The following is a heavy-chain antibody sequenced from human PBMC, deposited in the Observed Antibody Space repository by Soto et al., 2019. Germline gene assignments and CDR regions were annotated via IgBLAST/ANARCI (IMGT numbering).Heavy chain of an antibody. D-gene: IGHD4-17*01. V-gene: IGHV4-59*01. CDR2: IHDLGRT. CDR1: GGSISSYY. Sequence: PSETLSLTCTVSGGSISSYYCSWIRQAPGKGLEWIGYIHDLGRTNYNTSLKSRVTMSIDTSKNQFSLRLSSVTAADTAVYYCARDRAPTVTKGGWLDPWGQGTLVTVSS. CDR3: ARDRAPTVTKGGWLDP. J-gene: IGHJ5*02.